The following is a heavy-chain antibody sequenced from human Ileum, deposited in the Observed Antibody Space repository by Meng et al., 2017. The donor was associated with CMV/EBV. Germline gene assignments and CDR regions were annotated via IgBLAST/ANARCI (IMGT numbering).Heavy chain of an antibody. CDR2: IYASGTT. J-gene: IGHJ4*02. CDR3: ARGDRSVTGTLDY. Sequence: QVQLQESGPGLVKSSQTLSLTCPVSGGAVSSSNNFRNWIRQPAGKGLEWIGRIYASGTTNYNPSLESRVTISVDSFKNQFSVKLSSMTAADTAVYYCARGDRSVTGTLDYWGQGTLVTVSS. D-gene: IGHD6-19*01. CDR1: GGAVSSSNNF. V-gene: IGHV4-61*02.